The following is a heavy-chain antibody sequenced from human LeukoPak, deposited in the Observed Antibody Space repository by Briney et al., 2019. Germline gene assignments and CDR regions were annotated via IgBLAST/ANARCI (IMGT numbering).Heavy chain of an antibody. CDR1: GFTFTHYG. Sequence: PGGSLRLSCAASGFTFTHYGMHWVRQAPGKGLEWVAYIASDGNYKDYGDSVKGRFTISRDNSRNTLYLQMNSLRAEDTAVYYCAKGFGLLWFGEFIYYYGMDVWGQGTTVTVSS. D-gene: IGHD3-10*01. J-gene: IGHJ6*02. V-gene: IGHV3-30*02. CDR3: AKGFGLLWFGEFIYYYGMDV. CDR2: IASDGNYK.